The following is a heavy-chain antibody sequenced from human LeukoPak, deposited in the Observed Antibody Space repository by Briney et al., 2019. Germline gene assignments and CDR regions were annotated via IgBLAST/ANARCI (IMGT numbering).Heavy chain of an antibody. J-gene: IGHJ4*02. D-gene: IGHD1-26*01. V-gene: IGHV3-48*01. CDR1: GFTFSSYN. Sequence: PGGSLRLSCAASGFTFSSYNMNWVRQAPGKGLEWVSYISSASRSIYYADSVKGRFTISRDNAKDSLYLQMNILRAEDTAVYYCARLVVGPTPYDYWGQGTLVTVSS. CDR3: ARLVVGPTPYDY. CDR2: ISSASRSI.